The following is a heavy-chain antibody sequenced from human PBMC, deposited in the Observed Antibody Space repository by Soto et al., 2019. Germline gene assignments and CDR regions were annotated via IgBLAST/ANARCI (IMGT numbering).Heavy chain of an antibody. Sequence: GGSLRLSCAAAGFTFSTHAMHWVRQAPGKGLEWVAFIWSDGSNKYYADSVKGRATISRDNSKRTVDLQMNSLGAEDTAVYYCARDPPGSGWAFDYWGQGTLVTVSS. CDR2: IWSDGSNK. D-gene: IGHD6-19*01. CDR1: GFTFSTHA. CDR3: ARDPPGSGWAFDY. J-gene: IGHJ4*02. V-gene: IGHV3-33*01.